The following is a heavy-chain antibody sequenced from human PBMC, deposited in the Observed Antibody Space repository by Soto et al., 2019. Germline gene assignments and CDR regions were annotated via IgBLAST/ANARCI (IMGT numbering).Heavy chain of an antibody. V-gene: IGHV1-69*12. CDR3: ARDLGSGYDPGDY. CDR2: IISTIGTT. CDR1: GDTFTIFA. Sequence: QVQLVQSGAEVKKPGSSVKVSCKASGDTFTIFAISWVRQAPGQGLEWMGGIISTIGTTNYAQRFQGRITITGDESTGTAYMELSSLKSEATAVYYCARDLGSGYDPGDYWGQGTLVTVSS. D-gene: IGHD5-12*01. J-gene: IGHJ4*02.